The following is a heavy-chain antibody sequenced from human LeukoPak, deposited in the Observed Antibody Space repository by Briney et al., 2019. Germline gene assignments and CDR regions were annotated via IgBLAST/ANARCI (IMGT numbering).Heavy chain of an antibody. V-gene: IGHV3-23*01. D-gene: IGHD6-19*01. J-gene: IGHJ3*02. CDR2: ISSSGGTT. Sequence: PGGSLRLSCAASGFXFSNYAMSWVRQAPGKGLEWVSLISSSGGTTYYADSVKGRFTMSRDNSKKTLYLQMNSLRAEDTAVYYCAKSGIPVAGKRDAFDIWGQGTMVTVSS. CDR1: GFXFSNYA. CDR3: AKSGIPVAGKRDAFDI.